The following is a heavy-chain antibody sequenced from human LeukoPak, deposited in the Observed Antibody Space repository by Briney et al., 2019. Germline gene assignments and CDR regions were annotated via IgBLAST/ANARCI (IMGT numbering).Heavy chain of an antibody. Sequence: GGSLRLSCTVSGFTVSSNSMSWVRQAPGKGLGWVSFIYSDNTHYSDSVKGRFTISRDNAKNSLDLQMNILRVEDTAVYYCARETDSTLFDYWGQGTLVTVSS. CDR2: IYSDNT. CDR3: ARETDSTLFDY. D-gene: IGHD2-2*01. J-gene: IGHJ4*02. CDR1: GFTVSSNS. V-gene: IGHV3-53*01.